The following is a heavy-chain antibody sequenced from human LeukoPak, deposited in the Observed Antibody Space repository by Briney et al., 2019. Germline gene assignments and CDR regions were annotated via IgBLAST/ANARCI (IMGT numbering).Heavy chain of an antibody. CDR1: GFTFDDYA. J-gene: IGHJ3*02. Sequence: PGGSLRLSCAASGFTFDDYAMHWVRQAPGKSLEWVSGISWNSGSIGYADSVKGRFTISRDNAKNSLYLQMNSLRAEDMALYYCAKEGSDAFDIWGQGTMVTVSS. CDR2: ISWNSGSI. CDR3: AKEGSDAFDI. V-gene: IGHV3-9*03.